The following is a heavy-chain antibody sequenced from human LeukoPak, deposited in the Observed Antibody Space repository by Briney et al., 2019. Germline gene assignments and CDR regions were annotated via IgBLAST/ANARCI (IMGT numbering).Heavy chain of an antibody. CDR3: ARGAYCGGDCYRYYFDY. V-gene: IGHV3-48*04. CDR1: GFTFSSYS. Sequence: PGGSLRLSCAASGFTFSSYSMNWVRQAPGKGLEWVSYISSSSSTIYYADSVKGRFTISRDNAKNSLYLQMNSLRAEDTAVCYCARGAYCGGDCYRYYFDYWGQGTLVTVSS. J-gene: IGHJ4*02. CDR2: ISSSSSTI. D-gene: IGHD2-21*02.